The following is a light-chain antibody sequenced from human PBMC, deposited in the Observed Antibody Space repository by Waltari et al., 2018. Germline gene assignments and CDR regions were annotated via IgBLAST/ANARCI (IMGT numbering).Light chain of an antibody. CDR2: DVT. Sequence: QSALTQPASVSGSPGQSITIPCTGPSSDVGSYNYVSWYQQHPGKAPKLMIYDVTTRPSGVSNRFSGSKSGNTASLAISGLQAEDEADYYCSSYTSSSTLVFGVGTKVTVL. CDR3: SSYTSSSTLV. J-gene: IGLJ1*01. CDR1: SSDVGSYNY. V-gene: IGLV2-14*01.